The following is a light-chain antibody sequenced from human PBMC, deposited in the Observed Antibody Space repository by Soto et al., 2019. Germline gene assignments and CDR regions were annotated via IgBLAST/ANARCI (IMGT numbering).Light chain of an antibody. V-gene: IGLV1-44*01. CDR1: SSNIGSGT. Sequence: HSVLTQLPSVSGTPGQRVTISCSGSSSNIGSGTVNWYQQLPGTAPKLLIYNNNQWPSGVPDRFSGSKSGTSGSLAISGLQSEDEADYYCASWDDSLNGLYVFGTGTKVTVL. CDR3: ASWDDSLNGLYV. J-gene: IGLJ1*01. CDR2: NNN.